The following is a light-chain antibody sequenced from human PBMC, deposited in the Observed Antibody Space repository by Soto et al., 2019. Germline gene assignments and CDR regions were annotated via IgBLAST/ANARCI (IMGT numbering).Light chain of an antibody. V-gene: IGLV2-14*03. Sequence: SAPAPPPPLFGSPGQSVNISCTGNHKDVGGYNYVSWYQHHPGKAPKLIIYDVSNRPSGVSNPFSGSKSGNTASLTISGLQPEDEADYYCSSYTTSNTRQIVFGTGTKVTVL. CDR2: DVS. CDR1: HKDVGGYNY. J-gene: IGLJ1*01. CDR3: SSYTTSNTRQIV.